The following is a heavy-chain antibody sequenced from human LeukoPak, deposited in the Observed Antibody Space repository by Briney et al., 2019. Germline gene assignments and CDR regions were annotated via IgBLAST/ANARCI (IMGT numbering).Heavy chain of an antibody. CDR3: ARATYYYDSSGYYSGFGFDY. D-gene: IGHD3-22*01. CDR1: GFTFRDYV. Sequence: GGSLRLSCAASGFTFRDYVMNWVRQAPGKGPEWVSGVSGSGGHTYYADSMKGRFTISRDNSKNTLYLQMNSLRAEDTAVYYCARATYYYDSSGYYSGFGFDYWGQGTLVTVSS. J-gene: IGHJ4*02. V-gene: IGHV3-23*01. CDR2: VSGSGGHT.